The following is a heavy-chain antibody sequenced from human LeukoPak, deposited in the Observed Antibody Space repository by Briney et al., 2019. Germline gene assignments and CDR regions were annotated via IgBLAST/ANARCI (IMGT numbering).Heavy chain of an antibody. D-gene: IGHD5-18*01. Sequence: ASVKVSCKASGYTFTGYGISWVRQAPGQGLEWMGWISAYNGNTNYAQKLQGRVTMTTDTSTSTAYMELRSLRSDDTAVYYCARASEWIQLWYFDYWGQGTLVTVSS. J-gene: IGHJ4*02. CDR3: ARASEWIQLWYFDY. V-gene: IGHV1-18*01. CDR2: ISAYNGNT. CDR1: GYTFTGYG.